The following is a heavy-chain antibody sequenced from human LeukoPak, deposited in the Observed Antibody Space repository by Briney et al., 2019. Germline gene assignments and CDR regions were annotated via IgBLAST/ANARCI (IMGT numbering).Heavy chain of an antibody. CDR2: IKQDGSEK. D-gene: IGHD3-3*01. CDR3: ARAERYYDFWSGYYDDYYYVDV. V-gene: IGHV3-7*04. J-gene: IGHJ6*03. CDR1: GFTFGDYA. Sequence: PGGSLRLSCTASGFTFGDYAMSWVRQAPGKGLEWVANIKQDGSEKYYVDSVKGRFTISRDNSKNSLYLQINSLRAEDTAVYYCARAERYYDFWSGYYDDYYYVDVWGKGTTVTVSS.